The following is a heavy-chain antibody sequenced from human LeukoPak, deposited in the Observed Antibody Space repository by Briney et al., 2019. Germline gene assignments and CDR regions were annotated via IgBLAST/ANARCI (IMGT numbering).Heavy chain of an antibody. CDR2: IYYSGST. V-gene: IGHV4-39*07. J-gene: IGHJ4*02. CDR1: GGSISRSSYY. D-gene: IGHD3-10*01. CDR3: ARVIWFGELSSHIDY. Sequence: SETLSLTCTVSGGSISRSSYYWGWIRQPPGKGLEWIGSIYYSGSTYYNPSLKSRVTISVDTSKNQFSLKMSSVTAADTAVYYCARVIWFGELSSHIDYWGQGTLVTVSS.